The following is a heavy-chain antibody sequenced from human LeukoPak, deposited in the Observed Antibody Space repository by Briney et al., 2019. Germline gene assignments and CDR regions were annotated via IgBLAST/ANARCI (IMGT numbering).Heavy chain of an antibody. Sequence: AASVNVSCKASGGTFSSYAISWVRQAPGQGLEWMGGIIPIFGTANYAQKFQGRVTITADESTSTAYMELSSLRSEDTAVYYCARVGEYYDILTGYGYWGQGTLVTVSS. V-gene: IGHV1-69*13. CDR1: GGTFSSYA. CDR2: IIPIFGTA. J-gene: IGHJ4*02. CDR3: ARVGEYYDILTGYGY. D-gene: IGHD3-9*01.